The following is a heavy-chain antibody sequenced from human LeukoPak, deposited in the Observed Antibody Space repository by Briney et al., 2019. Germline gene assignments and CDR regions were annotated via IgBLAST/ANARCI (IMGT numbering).Heavy chain of an antibody. Sequence: GASVKVSCKASGGTFISYAISWVRQAPGQGLEWMGGIIPIFGTANYAQKFQGRVTITTDESTSTAYMELSSLRSEDTAVYYCARCITMIAVGGSWFDPWGQGTLVTVSS. D-gene: IGHD3-22*01. CDR2: IIPIFGTA. J-gene: IGHJ5*02. CDR1: GGTFISYA. CDR3: ARCITMIAVGGSWFDP. V-gene: IGHV1-69*05.